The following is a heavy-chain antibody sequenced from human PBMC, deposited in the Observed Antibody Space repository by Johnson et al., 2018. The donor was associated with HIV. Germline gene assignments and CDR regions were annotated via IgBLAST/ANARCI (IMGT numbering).Heavy chain of an antibody. Sequence: QVQLVESGGGVVQPGRSLRLSCAASGFTFSRYSLHWVRQAPGKGLEWVAVTSYDGGNKYYADSVKGRFTISRDNSKNTLYLQMNSLRAEDTALYYCARLTSGAFDIWGPGTMVTVSS. D-gene: IGHD1-14*01. CDR3: ARLTSGAFDI. J-gene: IGHJ3*02. CDR1: GFTFSRYS. CDR2: TSYDGGNK. V-gene: IGHV3-30*04.